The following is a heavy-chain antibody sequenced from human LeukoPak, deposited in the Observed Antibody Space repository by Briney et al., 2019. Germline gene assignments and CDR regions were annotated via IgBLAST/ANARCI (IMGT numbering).Heavy chain of an antibody. CDR3: ASYSSSWYFVDY. V-gene: IGHV4-31*03. Sequence: PSETLSLTCTVSGGSISSGGYYWSWIRQHPGKGLEWIGYIYYSGSTYYNPSLKSRVTISVDTSKNQLSLKLSSVTAADTAVYYCASYSSSWYFVDYWGQGTLVTVSS. CDR1: GGSISSGGYY. D-gene: IGHD6-13*01. J-gene: IGHJ4*02. CDR2: IYYSGST.